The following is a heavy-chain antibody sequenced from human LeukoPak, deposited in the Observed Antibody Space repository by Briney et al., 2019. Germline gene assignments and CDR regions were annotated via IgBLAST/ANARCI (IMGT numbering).Heavy chain of an antibody. D-gene: IGHD3-3*01. CDR3: AKDGDGIFGVVRHDY. Sequence: PGGSLRLSCTTSGFTFSSYAMSWVRQAPGKGLEWVSAISGSGGSTYYADSVKGRFTISRDNSKNTLYLQMNSLRAEDTAVYYCAKDGDGIFGVVRHDYWGQGTLVTVSS. J-gene: IGHJ4*02. V-gene: IGHV3-23*01. CDR2: ISGSGGST. CDR1: GFTFSSYA.